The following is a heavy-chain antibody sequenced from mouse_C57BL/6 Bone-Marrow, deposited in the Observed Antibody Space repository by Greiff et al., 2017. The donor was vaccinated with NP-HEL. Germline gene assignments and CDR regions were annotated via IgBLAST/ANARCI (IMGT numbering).Heavy chain of an antibody. J-gene: IGHJ1*03. CDR3: AREGIYYYGSSLRYWYFDV. Sequence: VHLVESGPELVKPGASVKISCKASGYAFSSSWMNWVKQRPGKGLEWIGRIYPGDGDTNYNGKFKGKATLTADKSSSTAYMQLSSLTSEDSAVYFCAREGIYYYGSSLRYWYFDVWGTGTTVTVSS. D-gene: IGHD1-1*01. V-gene: IGHV1-82*01. CDR2: IYPGDGDT. CDR1: GYAFSSSW.